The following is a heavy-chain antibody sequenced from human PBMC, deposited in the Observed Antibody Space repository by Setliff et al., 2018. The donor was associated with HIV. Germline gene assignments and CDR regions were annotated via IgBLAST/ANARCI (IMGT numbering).Heavy chain of an antibody. CDR2: IYYSGST. CDR1: GGSISSSSYY. V-gene: IGHV4-39*01. D-gene: IGHD5-18*01. J-gene: IGHJ3*02. CDR3: ARRIKCSQLWEAFDI. Sequence: SETLSLTCTVSGGSISSSSYYWGWIRQPPGKGLEWIGSIYYSGSTYYNPSRKSRVTISVDTSKNQFSLKLSSVTAADTAVYYCARRIKCSQLWEAFDIWGQGTMVTVSS.